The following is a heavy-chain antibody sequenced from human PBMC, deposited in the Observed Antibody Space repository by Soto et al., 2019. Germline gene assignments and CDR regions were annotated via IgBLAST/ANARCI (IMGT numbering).Heavy chain of an antibody. CDR3: ARDVEWGDA. Sequence: EVRLVQSGRALAQPGGSLRLSCAATGFAFSTYSMSWVRQAPGKGLEWLSSISSGSRTIDYADSVKGRFIISRDNARELLFLQMNSLTVQDTAVYYCARDVEWGDAWGPGTLVTVSS. J-gene: IGHJ5*02. V-gene: IGHV3-48*01. D-gene: IGHD3-3*01. CDR2: ISSGSRTI. CDR1: GFAFSTYS.